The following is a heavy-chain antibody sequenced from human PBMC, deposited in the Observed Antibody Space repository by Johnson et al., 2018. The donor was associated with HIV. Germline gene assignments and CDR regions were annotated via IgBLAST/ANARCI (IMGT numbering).Heavy chain of an antibody. CDR2: LRYDGSSK. D-gene: IGHD4-17*01. CDR1: GFTFDDYG. V-gene: IGHV3-30*02. CDR3: AKLPVLYGDFDDAFNI. J-gene: IGHJ3*02. Sequence: QMLLVESGGGVVRPGGSLRLSCAASGFTFDDYGMSWVRQAPGKGLEWVAFLRYDGSSKYYADSVKGRFTISRDNSKNTLYLQMNSLRAEDTAVYYCAKLPVLYGDFDDAFNIWGQGTMVTVSS.